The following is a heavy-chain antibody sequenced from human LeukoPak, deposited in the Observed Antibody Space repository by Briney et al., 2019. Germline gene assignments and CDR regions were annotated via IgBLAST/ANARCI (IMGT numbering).Heavy chain of an antibody. J-gene: IGHJ4*02. CDR2: INHSGST. CDR1: GGSFSGYY. D-gene: IGHD3-22*01. Sequence: TSETLSLTCAVYGGSFSGYYWSWIRQPPGKGLEWIGEINHSGSTNYNPSLKSRVTISVDTSKNQFSLKLSSVTAADTAVYYCARHEASGYDSSGYYYFDYWGQGTLVTVSS. CDR3: ARHEASGYDSSGYYYFDY. V-gene: IGHV4-34*01.